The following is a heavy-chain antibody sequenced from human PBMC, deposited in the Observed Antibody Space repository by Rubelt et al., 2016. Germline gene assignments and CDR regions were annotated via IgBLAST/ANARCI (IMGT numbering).Heavy chain of an antibody. J-gene: IGHJ3*02. Sequence: QVQLQQWGAGLLKPSETLSLTCAVYGGSFSGYYWIWLRQPPGKGLGWIGEISNGGSTNYNPSLKRSVTISVDLSKNQFSLKLSSVAAADTAVYFCARSVRCLEKASDIWGRGTLVTVSS. CDR3: ARSVRCLEKASDI. CDR1: GGSFSGYY. CDR2: ISNGGST. V-gene: IGHV4-34*01. D-gene: IGHD3-3*01.